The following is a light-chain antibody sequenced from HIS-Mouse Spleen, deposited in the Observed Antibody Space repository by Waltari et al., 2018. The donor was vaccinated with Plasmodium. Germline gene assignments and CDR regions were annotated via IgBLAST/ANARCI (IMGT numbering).Light chain of an antibody. CDR2: AAS. V-gene: IGKV1-8*01. CDR1: QGISSY. Sequence: AIRMTQSPSSFSASTGDRVTITCRASQGISSYLACYQQKPGKAPKLLNYAASTLQSGVPSRFSGSGSGTDFTLTISCLQSEDFATYYCQQYYSYPYTFGQGTKLEIK. J-gene: IGKJ2*01. CDR3: QQYYSYPYT.